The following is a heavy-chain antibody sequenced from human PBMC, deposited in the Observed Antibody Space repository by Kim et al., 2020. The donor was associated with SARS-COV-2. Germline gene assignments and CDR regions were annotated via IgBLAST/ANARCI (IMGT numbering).Heavy chain of an antibody. CDR2: ISYDGSNK. CDR3: AKVGRVGATGATGYYGMDV. Sequence: GGSLRLSCAASGFTFSSYGMHWVRQAPGKGLEWVAVISYDGSNKYYADSVKGRFSISRDNSKNTLYLQMNSLRAEDTAVYYCAKVGRVGATGATGYYGMDVWGQGTTVTVSS. CDR1: GFTFSSYG. V-gene: IGHV3-30*18. D-gene: IGHD1-26*01. J-gene: IGHJ6*02.